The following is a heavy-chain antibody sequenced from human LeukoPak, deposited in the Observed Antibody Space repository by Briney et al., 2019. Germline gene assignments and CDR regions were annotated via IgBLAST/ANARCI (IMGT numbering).Heavy chain of an antibody. D-gene: IGHD1-26*01. V-gene: IGHV4-61*02. J-gene: IGHJ4*02. Sequence: SQTLSLTCTVSGGSISSGSYHWSWIRQPAGKGLEWIGRIYTSGSTNYNPSLKSRVTISVDTSKNQFSLKLSSVTAADTAVYYCARKDGGLVGAIDYWGQGTLVTVSS. CDR1: GGSISSGSYH. CDR2: IYTSGST. CDR3: ARKDGGLVGAIDY.